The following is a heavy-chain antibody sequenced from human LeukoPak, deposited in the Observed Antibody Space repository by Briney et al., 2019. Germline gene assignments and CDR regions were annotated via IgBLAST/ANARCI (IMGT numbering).Heavy chain of an antibody. D-gene: IGHD6-13*01. CDR2: IYYSGST. CDR3: ARRGSSLTLDY. CDR1: GGSISSYY. Sequence: NPSETLSLTCTVSGGSISSYYWSWTRQPPGKGLEWIGNIYYSGSTNYNPSLKSRVTISVDTSKNQFSLKLSSVTAADTAVYYCARRGSSLTLDYWGQGTLVTVSS. V-gene: IGHV4-59*08. J-gene: IGHJ4*02.